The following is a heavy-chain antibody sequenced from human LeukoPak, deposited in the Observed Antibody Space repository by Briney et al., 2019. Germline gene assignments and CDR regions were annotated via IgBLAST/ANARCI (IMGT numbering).Heavy chain of an antibody. J-gene: IGHJ3*02. V-gene: IGHV3-30*18. CDR1: GFTFSSYG. CDR2: ISYDGSRK. Sequence: SLRLSCAASGFTFSSYGMHWVRQAPGKGLEWVAVISYDGSRKYYADSVKGRFTISRDNSKNTLYLQMNSLRAEDTAVYYCAKGDIVVVTGAFDIWGQGTMVT. D-gene: IGHD2-21*02. CDR3: AKGDIVVVTGAFDI.